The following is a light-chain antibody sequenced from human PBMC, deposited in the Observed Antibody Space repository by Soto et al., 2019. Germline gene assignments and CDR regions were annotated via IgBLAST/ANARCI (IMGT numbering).Light chain of an antibody. CDR1: QSVSSN. CDR2: GAS. V-gene: IGKV3-15*01. J-gene: IGKJ1*01. CDR3: QQYNNWPRT. Sequence: EMVRTQSPATLSVSPGERATLSCRASQSVSSNLAWYQQKPGQAPRLLIYGASTRATGIPARFSGSGSGTEFTLTISSLQSEDFAVYYCQQYNNWPRTFGQGTKVDIK.